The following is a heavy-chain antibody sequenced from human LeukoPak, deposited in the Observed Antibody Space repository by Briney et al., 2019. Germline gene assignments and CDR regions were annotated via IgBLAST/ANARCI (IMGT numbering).Heavy chain of an antibody. J-gene: IGHJ3*02. CDR2: ISWNSGSI. Sequence: GGSLRLSCAASGFTFDDYAMHWVRQAPGKGLEWVSGISWNSGSIGYADSVKGRFTISRDNAKNSLYLQMNSLRAEDTALYYCAKGAILWFRKFGGKGHNDAFDIWGQGTMVTVSS. V-gene: IGHV3-9*01. CDR1: GFTFDDYA. CDR3: AKGAILWFRKFGGKGHNDAFDI. D-gene: IGHD3-10*01.